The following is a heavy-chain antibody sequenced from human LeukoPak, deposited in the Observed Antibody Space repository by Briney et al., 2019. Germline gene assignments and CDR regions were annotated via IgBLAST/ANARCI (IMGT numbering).Heavy chain of an antibody. CDR3: ARPSPPGDGYNPPDH. CDR1: GFMFSKNA. V-gene: IGHV3-30*02. Sequence: GGSLRLSCAASGFMFSKNAMHWVRQAPGKGLECVAFIRHDGTKKDYADSMKGRITIPRDNSKNTLFLQMNNLRSEDTAVYFCARPSPPGDGYNPPDHWGQGTLVTVSS. J-gene: IGHJ4*02. D-gene: IGHD5-24*01. CDR2: IRHDGTKK.